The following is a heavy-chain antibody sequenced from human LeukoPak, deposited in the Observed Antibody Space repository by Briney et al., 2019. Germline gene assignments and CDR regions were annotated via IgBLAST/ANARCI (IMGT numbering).Heavy chain of an antibody. D-gene: IGHD4-23*01. CDR2: ITGSGGKT. V-gene: IGHV3-23*01. CDR1: GFTFSSYA. CDR3: AREIHGGNTGVLDY. Sequence: GGSLRLYCAASGFTFSSYAISWVRQAPGKGLEWVSGITGSGGKTYYADSVKGRFTISRDNSKNTLYLQMNSLRAEDTAVYYCAREIHGGNTGVLDYWGQGTLVTVSS. J-gene: IGHJ4*02.